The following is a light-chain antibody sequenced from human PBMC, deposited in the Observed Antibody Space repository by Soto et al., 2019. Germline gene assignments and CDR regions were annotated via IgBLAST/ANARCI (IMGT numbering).Light chain of an antibody. CDR3: LQYESYPLT. Sequence: DIQMTQSPSTLSASMGDRVTITCRASQSIGSELAWYQQKPGKAPKLLIYKASSLKSRVPSTFSGSGSGTEFSLTVSSLRPDDFATYYCLQYESYPLTFGGGTKVDIK. V-gene: IGKV1-5*03. J-gene: IGKJ4*01. CDR2: KAS. CDR1: QSIGSE.